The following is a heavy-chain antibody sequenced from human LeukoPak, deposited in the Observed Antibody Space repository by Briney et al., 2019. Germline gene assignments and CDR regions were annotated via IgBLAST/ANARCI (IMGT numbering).Heavy chain of an antibody. V-gene: IGHV3-30*02. CDR1: GFTFSSYG. J-gene: IGHJ3*02. CDR3: AKGITGTTGAFDI. D-gene: IGHD1-7*01. CDR2: IRYDGSNK. Sequence: GGSLRLSCTASGFTFSSYGIHWVRQAPGKGLEWVAFIRYDGSNKYYADSVKGRFTISRDNSKNTLYLQMNSLRAEDTAVYYCAKGITGTTGAFDIWGQGTMVTVSS.